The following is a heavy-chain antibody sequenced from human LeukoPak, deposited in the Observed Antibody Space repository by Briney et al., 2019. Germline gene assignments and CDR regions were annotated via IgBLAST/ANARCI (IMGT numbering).Heavy chain of an antibody. D-gene: IGHD2-2*01. Sequence: GGSLRLSCAGSGFTFSSYAMTWVRQAPGKGLEWFSAISGSGDSTYYADSVKGRFTISRDNSKNLLYLQMNSLTPEDTAVYYCATRGYCSGTSCYAPQHWGQGTLVTVSS. CDR3: ATRGYCSGTSCYAPQH. CDR2: ISGSGDST. J-gene: IGHJ1*01. CDR1: GFTFSSYA. V-gene: IGHV3-23*01.